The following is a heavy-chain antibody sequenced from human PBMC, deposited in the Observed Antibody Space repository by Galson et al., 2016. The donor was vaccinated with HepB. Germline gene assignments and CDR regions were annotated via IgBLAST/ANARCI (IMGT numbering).Heavy chain of an antibody. CDR2: IYSGGFT. Sequence: SLRLSCAASGFADSSNYMSWVRQAPGKGLEWVSVIYSGGFTYYADSVKGRFTVSRDNSNNAVYLQMNSLRAEDTAVYYCERGVGGVPSANYYYGVDVWGQGATVTVSS. J-gene: IGHJ6*02. CDR3: ERGVGGVPSANYYYGVDV. V-gene: IGHV3-66*01. CDR1: GFADSSNY. D-gene: IGHD2-2*01.